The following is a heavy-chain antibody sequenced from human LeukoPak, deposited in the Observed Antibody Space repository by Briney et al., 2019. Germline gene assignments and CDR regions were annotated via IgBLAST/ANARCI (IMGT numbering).Heavy chain of an antibody. J-gene: IGHJ5*02. CDR1: GFTFKNYW. Sequence: GESLRLSCAASGFTFKNYWMHWVRQAPGKGPVWVSRINDDGSGTSYADSVKGRFTISRDDAKSTLYLQMNSLRAEDTAVYYCVRGGASTWSWGQGTLVTVSS. CDR3: VRGGASTWS. D-gene: IGHD2-15*01. V-gene: IGHV3-74*01. CDR2: INDDGSGT.